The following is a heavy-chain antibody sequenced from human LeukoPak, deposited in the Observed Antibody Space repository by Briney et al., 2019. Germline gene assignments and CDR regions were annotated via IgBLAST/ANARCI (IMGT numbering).Heavy chain of an antibody. Sequence: SETLSLTCTVSGGSISSSSYYWGWIRQPPGKGVEWIGSIYYSGSTYYNPSLKSRVTISVDTSKNQFSLKLSSVTAADTAVYYCASGIYYDSSGYYRTYDYWGQGTLVTVSS. J-gene: IGHJ4*02. CDR2: IYYSGST. CDR3: ASGIYYDSSGYYRTYDY. CDR1: GGSISSSSYY. D-gene: IGHD3-22*01. V-gene: IGHV4-39*01.